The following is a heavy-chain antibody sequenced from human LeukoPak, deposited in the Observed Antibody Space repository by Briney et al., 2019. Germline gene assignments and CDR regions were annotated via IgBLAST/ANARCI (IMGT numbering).Heavy chain of an antibody. V-gene: IGHV4-39*07. CDR3: ARGPDWSHAYYYYYMDV. CDR2: IYYSGST. Sequence: SETLSLTCTVSGGSISSSSYYWGWIRQPPGKGLEWIGSIYYSGSTYYNPSLKSRVTISVDTSKNQFSLKLSSVTAADTAVYYCARGPDWSHAYYYYYMDVWGKGTTVTISS. J-gene: IGHJ6*03. D-gene: IGHD3-9*01. CDR1: GGSISSSSYY.